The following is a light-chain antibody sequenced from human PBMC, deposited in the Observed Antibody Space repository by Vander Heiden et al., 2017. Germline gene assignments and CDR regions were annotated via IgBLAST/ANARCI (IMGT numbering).Light chain of an antibody. CDR3: QQESSSLVT. V-gene: IGKV3-20*01. CDR1: QRVSSSY. J-gene: IGKJ4*01. CDR2: GAS. Sequence: EIVLTQSPGTLSLSPGERATLSCRASQRVSSSYLAWYQQKPGQAPRLLIYGASSRATGIPDRFSGSGSGTDFTLTISRVEPEDFAVYYCQQESSSLVTFGGGTKVEIK.